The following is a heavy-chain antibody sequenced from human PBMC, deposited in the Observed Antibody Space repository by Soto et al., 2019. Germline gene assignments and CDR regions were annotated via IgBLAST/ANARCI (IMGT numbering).Heavy chain of an antibody. D-gene: IGHD5-18*01. V-gene: IGHV3-9*01. Sequence: EVQLVESGGGLVQPGRSLRLSCAASGFTFDDYAMHWVRQAPGKGLEWVSGISWNSGSIGYADSVKGRFTISRDNAKNSLYLQMNSLRAEDTALYYCAKGRGYSYGSSSAFDIWGQGTMVTVSS. J-gene: IGHJ3*02. CDR1: GFTFDDYA. CDR2: ISWNSGSI. CDR3: AKGRGYSYGSSSAFDI.